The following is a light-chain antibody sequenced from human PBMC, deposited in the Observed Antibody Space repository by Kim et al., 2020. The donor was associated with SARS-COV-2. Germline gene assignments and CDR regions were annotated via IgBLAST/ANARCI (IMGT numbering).Light chain of an antibody. CDR1: QSLLHSNGYKY. V-gene: IGKV2-28*01. J-gene: IGKJ4*01. Sequence: DIVMTQSPLSLPVTPGEPASISCRSSQSLLHSNGYKYLDWYLQKPGQSPQLLIYLGSNRASGVPDRFSGSGSGTDFTLKISRVEAEDVGVYYCMQALQTPATFGGGTKLEI. CDR2: LGS. CDR3: MQALQTPAT.